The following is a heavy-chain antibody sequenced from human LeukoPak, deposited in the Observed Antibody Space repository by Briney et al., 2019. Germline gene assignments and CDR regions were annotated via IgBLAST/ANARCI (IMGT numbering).Heavy chain of an antibody. D-gene: IGHD2-8*02. CDR2: ISSSGSTI. V-gene: IGHV3-48*03. J-gene: IGHJ4*02. CDR3: TRRDDVVLVVPNDY. Sequence: GGSLRLSCAASGFTFSSYEMNWVRQAPGKGLEWVSYISSSGSTIYYADSVKGRFTISRDNAKNSLYLQMNSLKTEDTAVYYCTRRDDVVLVVPNDYWGQGTLVTVSS. CDR1: GFTFSSYE.